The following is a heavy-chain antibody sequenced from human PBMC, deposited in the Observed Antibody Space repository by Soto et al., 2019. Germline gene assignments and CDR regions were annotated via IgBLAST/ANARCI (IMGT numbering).Heavy chain of an antibody. CDR2: ISTGGSTI. CDR3: VGYGNYEAHYGMDV. V-gene: IGHV3-48*02. Sequence: PGGPLRLSCSASGFTFSNYNMNWVRQAPGKGLEWVSYISTGGSTIYYADSVKGRFTISRDNAKNSLYLQMHSLRDEDTAVYYCVGYGNYEAHYGMDVWGQGTTVTVSS. CDR1: GFTFSNYN. J-gene: IGHJ6*02. D-gene: IGHD1-7*01.